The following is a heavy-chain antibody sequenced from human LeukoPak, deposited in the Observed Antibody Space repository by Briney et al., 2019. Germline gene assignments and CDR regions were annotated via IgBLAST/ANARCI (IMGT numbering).Heavy chain of an antibody. Sequence: ASVKVSCKASGGTFSSYAISWVRQAPGQGLEWMGGIIPIFGTAKYAQKFQGRVAITADKSTSTAYMELSSLRSEDTAVYYCARATGYSSTWYPLDPWGQGTLVTVSS. CDR2: IIPIFGTA. J-gene: IGHJ5*02. CDR3: ARATGYSSTWYPLDP. V-gene: IGHV1-69*06. CDR1: GGTFSSYA. D-gene: IGHD6-13*01.